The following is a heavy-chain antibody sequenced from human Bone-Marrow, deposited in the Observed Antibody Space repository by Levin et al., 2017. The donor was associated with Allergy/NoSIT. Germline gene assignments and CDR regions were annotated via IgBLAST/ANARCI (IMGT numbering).Heavy chain of an antibody. J-gene: IGHJ4*02. D-gene: IGHD7-27*01. CDR2: ISYDGNNQ. V-gene: IGHV3-30*18. CDR1: GFTLSDYA. Sequence: SCAVSGFTLSDYAMHWVRQAPGKGLEWVAGISYDGNNQDYAESVKGRFTVSRDNSKNTLFLVMDSLRTEDTAVYFCAKALRRLGYFDYWGQGTLVTVSS. CDR3: AKALRRLGYFDY.